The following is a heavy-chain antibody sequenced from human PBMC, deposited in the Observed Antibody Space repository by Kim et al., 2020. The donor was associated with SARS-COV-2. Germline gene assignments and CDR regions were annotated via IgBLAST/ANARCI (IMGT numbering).Heavy chain of an antibody. CDR2: INPNSGNT. V-gene: IGHV1-8*01. D-gene: IGHD1-26*01. Sequence: ASVKVSCKASGYTFTSYDINWVRQATGQGLEWMGWINPNSGNTGYAQKFQGRVTMTGNTSVRTAYMELSSLASDDTAVYFCAREGWETVNPFDFWGQGTLVTVSS. J-gene: IGHJ4*02. CDR1: GYTFTSYD. CDR3: AREGWETVNPFDF.